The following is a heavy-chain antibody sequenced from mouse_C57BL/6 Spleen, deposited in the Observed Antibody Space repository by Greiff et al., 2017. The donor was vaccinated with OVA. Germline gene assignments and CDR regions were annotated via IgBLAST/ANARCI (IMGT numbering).Heavy chain of an antibody. V-gene: IGHV1-55*01. CDR3: ARITMIRNYYAMDY. D-gene: IGHD2-4*01. CDR1: GYTFTSYW. Sequence: QVQLQQPGAELVKPGASVKMSCKASGYTFTSYWITWVKQRPGQGLEWIGDIYPGSGSTNNNEKFKSKATLTVDTSSSTAYMQLSSLTSEDSAVYYCARITMIRNYYAMDYWGQGTSVTVSS. J-gene: IGHJ4*01. CDR2: IYPGSGST.